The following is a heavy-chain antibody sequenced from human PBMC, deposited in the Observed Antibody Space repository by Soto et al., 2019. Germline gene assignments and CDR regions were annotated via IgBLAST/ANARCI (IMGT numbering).Heavy chain of an antibody. V-gene: IGHV3-23*01. CDR3: ARERGYTYGDAFDI. CDR1: GFTFSSYA. Sequence: PRLSCAASGFTFSSYAMSWVRQAPGKGLEWVSAISGSGGSTYYADSVKGRFTMSRDNAKNSLYLQMDSLRAEDTAVYYCARERGYTYGDAFDIWGQGTMVTVSS. CDR2: ISGSGGST. D-gene: IGHD5-18*01. J-gene: IGHJ3*02.